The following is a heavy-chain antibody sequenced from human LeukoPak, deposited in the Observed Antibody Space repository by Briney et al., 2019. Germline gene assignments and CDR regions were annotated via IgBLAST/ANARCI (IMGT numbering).Heavy chain of an antibody. Sequence: PGGSLRLSCAASGFTFSSYGMHWVRQAPGKGLEWVAVISHDGSNKYYADFVKGRFTISRDNSKNTLYLQMNSLRAEDTAVYYCAKDRECYYGSGSDYWGQGTLVTVSS. CDR3: AKDRECYYGSGSDY. CDR1: GFTFSSYG. CDR2: ISHDGSNK. J-gene: IGHJ4*02. D-gene: IGHD3-10*01. V-gene: IGHV3-30*18.